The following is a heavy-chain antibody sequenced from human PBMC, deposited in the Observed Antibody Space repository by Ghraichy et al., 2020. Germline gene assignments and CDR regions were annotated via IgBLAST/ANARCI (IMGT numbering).Heavy chain of an antibody. J-gene: IGHJ6*02. CDR1: GGSISSYY. CDR3: ARDGSGSSRGWPFYYYGMDV. Sequence: SQTLSLTCTVSGGSISSYYWSWIRQPPGKGLEWIGYIYYSGSTNYNPSLKSRVTISVDTSKNQFSLKLSSVTAADTAVYYCARDGSGSSRGWPFYYYGMDVWGQGTTVTVSS. V-gene: IGHV4-59*01. CDR2: IYYSGST. D-gene: IGHD6-19*01.